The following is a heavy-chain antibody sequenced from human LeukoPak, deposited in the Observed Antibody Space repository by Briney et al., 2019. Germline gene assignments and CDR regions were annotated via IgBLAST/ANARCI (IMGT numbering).Heavy chain of an antibody. CDR1: GGFFSGYY. V-gene: IGHV4-34*01. CDR2: INHSGST. Sequence: NPSETLSLTCAVYGGFFSGYYWSWIRQPPGKGLEWIGEINHSGSTNYNPSLKSRVTISVDTSKNQFSLKLSSVTAADTAVYYCARGRYCSSTSCYTGWFDPWGQGTLVTVSS. CDR3: ARGRYCSSTSCYTGWFDP. J-gene: IGHJ5*02. D-gene: IGHD2-2*02.